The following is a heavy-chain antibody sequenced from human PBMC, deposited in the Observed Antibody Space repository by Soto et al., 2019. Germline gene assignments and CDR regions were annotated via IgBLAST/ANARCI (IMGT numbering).Heavy chain of an antibody. Sequence: PSETLSPTFAVYGWSFSGFYWSWIRQPPGKGLEWIGEINHSGSTNYNPSLKSRVTISVDTSKNQFSLKLSSVTAADTAVYYCARGLIGVGIAAAPPHNNWFDPWGQGTLVTVSS. CDR1: GWSFSGFY. J-gene: IGHJ5*02. CDR3: ARGLIGVGIAAAPPHNNWFDP. D-gene: IGHD6-13*01. V-gene: IGHV4-34*01. CDR2: INHSGST.